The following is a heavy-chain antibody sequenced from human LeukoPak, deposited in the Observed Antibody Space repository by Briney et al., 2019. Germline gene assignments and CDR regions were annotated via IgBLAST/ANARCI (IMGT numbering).Heavy chain of an antibody. J-gene: IGHJ4*02. Sequence: GGSLRLSCAASGFTFSSYAMSWVRQAPGKGLEWVSAISGSGGSTYYADSVKGRFTISRDNSKNTLYLQMTSLRAEDTAVYSCARVGEEGVPDYWGQGTLVTVSS. V-gene: IGHV3-23*01. D-gene: IGHD3-10*01. CDR3: ARVGEEGVPDY. CDR1: GFTFSSYA. CDR2: ISGSGGST.